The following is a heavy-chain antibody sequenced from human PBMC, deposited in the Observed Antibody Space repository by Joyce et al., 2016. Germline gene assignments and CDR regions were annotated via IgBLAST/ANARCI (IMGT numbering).Heavy chain of an antibody. Sequence: QLQLQESGSGLVRPSQTLSLTCAVFGGSITSGDHFWSFIRQPPGKGLEWIGYVDGGGNTYYDPSHKSRVTMSVDRPKNQFSLKVTSVTAADTAVYYCVGEGHQYDLYWGRGTLITVSS. J-gene: IGHJ4*02. CDR3: VGEGHQYDLY. V-gene: IGHV4-30-2*01. D-gene: IGHD3/OR15-3a*01. CDR2: VDGGGNT. CDR1: GGSITSGDHF.